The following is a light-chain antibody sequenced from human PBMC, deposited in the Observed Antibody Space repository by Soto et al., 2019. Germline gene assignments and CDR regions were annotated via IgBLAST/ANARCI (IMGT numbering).Light chain of an antibody. CDR3: LQATPRPYT. V-gene: IGKV2-30*01. J-gene: IGKJ2*01. Sequence: DVVLTQSPLSLPVTLGQPASISCRPSQSLVFGDGNTYLNWFQQRPGQSPRRLIYKVSNRDAGVPDRFSGSASGTDFTLKISAVEAEDVGLYYCLQATPRPYTFGQGTKVDIK. CDR2: KVS. CDR1: QSLVFGDGNTY.